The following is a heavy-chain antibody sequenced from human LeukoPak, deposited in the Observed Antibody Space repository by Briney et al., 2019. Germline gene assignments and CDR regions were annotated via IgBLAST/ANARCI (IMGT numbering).Heavy chain of an antibody. CDR1: GGSISSYY. J-gene: IGHJ4*02. Sequence: PSETLSLTCTVSGGSISSYYWSWIRQPPGKGLEWIGYIYYSGSTNYNPSLKSRVTISVDTPKNQFSLKLSSVTAADTAVYYCARISIATTATDYWGQGALVTVSS. CDR2: IYYSGST. D-gene: IGHD1-1*01. CDR3: ARISIATTATDY. V-gene: IGHV4-59*01.